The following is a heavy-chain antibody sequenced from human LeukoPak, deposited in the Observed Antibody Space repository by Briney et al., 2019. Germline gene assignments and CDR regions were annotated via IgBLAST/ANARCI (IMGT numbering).Heavy chain of an antibody. D-gene: IGHD3-22*01. CDR3: ARDPLRGSYYYDSSGYLSYQH. J-gene: IGHJ1*01. Sequence: SVKVSCKASGGTFSSYAISWERQAPGQGLEWMGRIIPIFGTANYAQKFQGRVTITTGESTSTAYMELSSLRSEDTAVYYCARDPLRGSYYYDSSGYLSYQHWGQGTLVTVSS. CDR1: GGTFSSYA. V-gene: IGHV1-69*05. CDR2: IIPIFGTA.